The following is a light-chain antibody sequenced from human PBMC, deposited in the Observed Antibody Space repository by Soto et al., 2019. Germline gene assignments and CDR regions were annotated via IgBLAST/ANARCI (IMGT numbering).Light chain of an antibody. V-gene: IGKV3-20*01. CDR1: QSVSSSF. J-gene: IGKJ1*01. Sequence: EIVLTQSPGTLSLSPGERATLSCRASQSVSSSFLAWYQQKPGQAPRLLIYGASSRATGIPDRFSGSGSGTDFILTISRLEPEDFAVYYCQQYDNSPWTFGQGTKVEIK. CDR3: QQYDNSPWT. CDR2: GAS.